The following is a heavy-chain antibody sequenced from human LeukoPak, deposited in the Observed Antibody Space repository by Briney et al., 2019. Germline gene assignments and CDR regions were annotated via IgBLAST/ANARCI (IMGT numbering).Heavy chain of an antibody. CDR2: IKPSGGST. CDR1: GYTFTGYY. J-gene: IGHJ4*02. CDR3: ARDPGGSGSYYNPFDY. V-gene: IGHV1-46*01. D-gene: IGHD3-10*01. Sequence: ASVKGSCKASGYTFTGYYMHWVRQAPGQGLEWMGIIKPSGGSTSYAQKFQGRVTMTRDTSTSTVYMELSSLRSEDTAVYYCARDPGGSGSYYNPFDYWGQGTLVTVSS.